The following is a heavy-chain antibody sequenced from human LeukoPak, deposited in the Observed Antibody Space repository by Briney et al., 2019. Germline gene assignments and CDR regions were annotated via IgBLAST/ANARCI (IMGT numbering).Heavy chain of an antibody. V-gene: IGHV4-59*12. CDR1: GGSISSYS. Sequence: SETLSLTCTVSGGSISSYSWSWIRQPPGKGLEWIGYIYYSGSTNYNPSLKSRVTISVDTSKNQFSLKLSSVTAADTAVYYCARGRTRQLRFPKGFLEWLLSPEEYYYYYYMDVWGKGTTVTVSS. CDR2: IYYSGST. CDR3: ARGRTRQLRFPKGFLEWLLSPEEYYYYYYMDV. J-gene: IGHJ6*03. D-gene: IGHD3-3*01.